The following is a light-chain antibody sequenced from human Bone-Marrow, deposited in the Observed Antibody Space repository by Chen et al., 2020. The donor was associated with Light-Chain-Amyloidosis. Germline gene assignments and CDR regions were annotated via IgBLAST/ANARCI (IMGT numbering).Light chain of an antibody. CDR2: RDT. Sequence: SYDLTQPPSVSVSPGQTPRITCSGDDLPTKYAYWYQQKPGQAPVLVIDRDTERPTGISERFSGSRSGRTATWTISGVQAEDEGDYDSQSADRSGTYEVIVGGGTKLTVL. CDR1: DLPTKY. J-gene: IGLJ2*01. CDR3: QSADRSGTYEVI. V-gene: IGLV3-25*03.